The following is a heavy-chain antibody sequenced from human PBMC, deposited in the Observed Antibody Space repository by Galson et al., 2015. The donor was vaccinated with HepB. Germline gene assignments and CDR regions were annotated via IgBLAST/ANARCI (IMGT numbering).Heavy chain of an antibody. CDR3: AREYFVGYDSSGYYLD. CDR2: IKQDGSEK. CDR1: GFTFSSYW. J-gene: IGHJ4*02. D-gene: IGHD3-22*01. V-gene: IGHV3-7*01. Sequence: SLRLSCAASGFTFSSYWMSWVRQAPGKGLEWVANIKQDGSEKYYVDSVKGRFTISRDNAKNSLYLQMNSLRAEDTAVYYCAREYFVGYDSSGYYLDWGQGTLVTVSS.